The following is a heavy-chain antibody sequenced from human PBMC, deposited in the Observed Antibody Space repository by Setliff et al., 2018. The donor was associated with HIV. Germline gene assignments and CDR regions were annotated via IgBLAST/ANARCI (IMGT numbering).Heavy chain of an antibody. CDR1: GVSVSSGGYY. V-gene: IGHV4-31*03. Sequence: SETLSLTCTVSGVSVSSGGYYWSWIRQRPGKGLEWIGYVYYTGTTYFNPSLESRITISVDTSKNQFSLKLGFVTAADTAVYYCARGESTTWDLAEYFQHWGHGTMVTVSS. D-gene: IGHD2-2*01. CDR3: ARGESTTWDLAEYFQH. CDR2: VYYTGTT. J-gene: IGHJ1*01.